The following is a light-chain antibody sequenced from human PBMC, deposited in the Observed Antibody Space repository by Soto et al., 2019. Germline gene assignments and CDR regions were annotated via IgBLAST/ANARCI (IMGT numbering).Light chain of an antibody. Sequence: QSALTQPPSASGSPGQSVTISCTGTSNDVGGYNYVSWYQQHPGKAPKLMIYEVSKRPSGVPDRFSGSKSGNTASLTVSGLQADDEADYYCSSYAGSNNLVVFGGGTKLTVL. V-gene: IGLV2-8*01. CDR2: EVS. CDR3: SSYAGSNNLVV. J-gene: IGLJ2*01. CDR1: SNDVGGYNY.